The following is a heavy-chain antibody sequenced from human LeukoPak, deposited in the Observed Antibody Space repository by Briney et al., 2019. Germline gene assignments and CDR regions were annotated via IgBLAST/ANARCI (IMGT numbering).Heavy chain of an antibody. Sequence: SGTLSLTCAVSGGSISSSNWWSRVRQPPGKGLEWIGEIYHSGSTNYNPSLKSRVTISVDKSKNQFSLKLSSVTAADTAVYYCARVAVAGRDGFDYWGQGTLVTVSS. CDR1: GGSISSSNW. CDR2: IYHSGST. CDR3: ARVAVAGRDGFDY. V-gene: IGHV4-4*02. D-gene: IGHD6-19*01. J-gene: IGHJ4*02.